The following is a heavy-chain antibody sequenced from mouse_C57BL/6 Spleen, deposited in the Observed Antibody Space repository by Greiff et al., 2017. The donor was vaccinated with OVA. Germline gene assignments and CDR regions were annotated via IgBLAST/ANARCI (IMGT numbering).Heavy chain of an antibody. CDR2: IYPGSGST. Sequence: QVQLQQPGAELVKPGASVKMSCKASGYTFTSYWITWVKQRPGQGLEWIGDIYPGSGSTNYNEKFKSKATLTVDTSSSTAYMQLSSLTSEDSAVYYCARGPHYDGSSPYWYFDVWGTGTTVTVSS. CDR1: GYTFTSYW. V-gene: IGHV1-55*01. CDR3: ARGPHYDGSSPYWYFDV. D-gene: IGHD1-1*01. J-gene: IGHJ1*03.